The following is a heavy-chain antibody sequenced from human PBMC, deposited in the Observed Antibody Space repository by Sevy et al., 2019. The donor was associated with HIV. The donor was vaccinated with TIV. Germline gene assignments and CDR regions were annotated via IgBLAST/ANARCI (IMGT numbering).Heavy chain of an antibody. J-gene: IGHJ4*02. CDR3: AIERPYSGSVLTDY. CDR2: INSHTGGA. CDR1: GYTISGYY. D-gene: IGHD2-8*02. V-gene: IGHV1-2*02. Sequence: ASVKVSCKTSGYTISGYYIHWVRQAPGQGLEWMGWINSHTGGARYAQRFQGRVTMTRDTSTSTAYMDLRMLRSDDTGVYFCAIERPYSGSVLTDYWGQGTLVTVS.